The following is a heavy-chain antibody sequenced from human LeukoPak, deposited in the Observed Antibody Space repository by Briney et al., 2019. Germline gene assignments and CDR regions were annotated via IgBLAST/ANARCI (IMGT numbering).Heavy chain of an antibody. CDR2: INHSGST. CDR1: GGSFSGYF. V-gene: IGHV4-34*01. Sequence: SETLSLTCAVYGGSFSGYFWIWIRQPPGKGLEWIGEINHSGSTNYNPSLKSRVTISVDTSKNQFSLKLSSVTAADTAVYYCARRSYYYDSSGQFDYWGQGTLVTVSS. CDR3: ARRSYYYDSSGQFDY. J-gene: IGHJ4*02. D-gene: IGHD3-22*01.